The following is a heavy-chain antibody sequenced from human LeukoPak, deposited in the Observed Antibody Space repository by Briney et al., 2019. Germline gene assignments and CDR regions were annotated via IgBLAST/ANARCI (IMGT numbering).Heavy chain of an antibody. J-gene: IGHJ4*02. D-gene: IGHD3-3*01. CDR2: IIPIFGTA. V-gene: IGHV1-69*13. CDR1: GGTFSSYA. CDR3: ARVVLRFLEWNYFDY. Sequence: SVKVSCEASGGTFSSYAISWVRQAPGQGLEWMGGIIPIFGTANYAQKFQGRVTITADESTSTAYMELSSLRSEDTAVYYCARVVLRFLEWNYFDYWGQGTLVTVSS.